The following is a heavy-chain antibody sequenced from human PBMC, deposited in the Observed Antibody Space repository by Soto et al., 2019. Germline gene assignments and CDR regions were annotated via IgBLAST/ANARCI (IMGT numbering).Heavy chain of an antibody. V-gene: IGHV4-34*01. D-gene: IGHD3-22*01. CDR3: ARGLNYYDSSGFRAEYFQH. J-gene: IGHJ1*01. CDR2: INHSGST. CDR1: GGSFSGYY. Sequence: SETLSLTCAVYGGSFSGYYWSWIRQPPGKGLEWIGEINHSGSTNYNPSLKSRVTISVDTSKNQFSLKLSSVTAADTAVYYCARGLNYYDSSGFRAEYFQHWGQGTLVTVSS.